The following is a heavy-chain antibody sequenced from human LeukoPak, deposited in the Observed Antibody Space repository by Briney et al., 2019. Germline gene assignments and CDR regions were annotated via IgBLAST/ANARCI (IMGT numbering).Heavy chain of an antibody. J-gene: IGHJ4*02. CDR3: AKDPTYCSGGSCYSSVFY. CDR2: IRYDGSNK. Sequence: TGGSLRLSCAASGFTFSSYGMHWVRQAPGKGLEWVAFIRYDGSNKYYADSVKGRFTIYRDNSKNTLYLQMNSLRAEDTAVYYCAKDPTYCSGGSCYSSVFYWGQGTLVTVSS. V-gene: IGHV3-30*02. CDR1: GFTFSSYG. D-gene: IGHD2-15*01.